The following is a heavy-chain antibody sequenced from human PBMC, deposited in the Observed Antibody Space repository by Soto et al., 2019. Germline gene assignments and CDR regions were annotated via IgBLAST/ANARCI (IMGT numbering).Heavy chain of an antibody. D-gene: IGHD2-15*01. V-gene: IGHV3-33*01. Sequence: PGGSLRLACAASGFTFSSYGMHWVRQAPGKGLEWVAVIWYDGSNKYYADSVKGRFTISRDNSKNTLYLQMNSLRAEDTAVYYCARDLLPTEPYYYYYYGVDVWGQGTTVTVSS. J-gene: IGHJ6*02. CDR1: GFTFSSYG. CDR2: IWYDGSNK. CDR3: ARDLLPTEPYYYYYYGVDV.